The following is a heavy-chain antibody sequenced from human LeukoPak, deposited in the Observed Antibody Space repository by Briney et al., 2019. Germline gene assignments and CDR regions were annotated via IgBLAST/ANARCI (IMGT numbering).Heavy chain of an antibody. CDR3: AKDEGGEVAINKD. V-gene: IGHV3-23*01. Sequence: GGSLRLSCAASGFTFSSYAMSWVRQAPGRGLEWVSAISGSGGSTYYADSVKGRFTISRDNSKNTLYLQMNSLRAEDTAVYYCAKDEGGEVAINKDWGQGTLVTVSS. CDR1: GFTFSSYA. D-gene: IGHD3-10*01. J-gene: IGHJ4*02. CDR2: ISGSGGST.